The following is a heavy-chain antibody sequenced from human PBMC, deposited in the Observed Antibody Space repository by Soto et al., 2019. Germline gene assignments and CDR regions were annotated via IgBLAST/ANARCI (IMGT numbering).Heavy chain of an antibody. CDR2: ITSNGDTT. CDR1: GFTFSIYA. CDR3: AMSPGYGGVFDV. J-gene: IGHJ3*01. V-gene: IGHV3-23*04. D-gene: IGHD5-12*01. Sequence: EKQLVESGGALAQPGGSLRLSCVGSGFTFSIYALTWVRQAPGKGLEWVSLITSNGDTTFFGDSVKGRFSISRDNSKNTLHLQLENLRAEATSVYYSAMSPGYGGVFDVWGQGTMVAVSS.